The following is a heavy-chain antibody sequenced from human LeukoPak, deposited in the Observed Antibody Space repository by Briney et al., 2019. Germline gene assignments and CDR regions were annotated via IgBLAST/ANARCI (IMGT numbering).Heavy chain of an antibody. J-gene: IGHJ4*02. V-gene: IGHV2-70*17. CDR3: ARVMATPGAKMIDS. CDR2: IYWDHED. D-gene: IGHD5-24*01. CDR1: GFSLNTRGRC. Sequence: SGPALVKPTQTLTLTCTFSGFSLNTRGRCITWIRQYPRKAPEWVGRIYWDHEDLYRASVQSRLTICKDTSKNEVVLQMTNMDPMDTGTYFCARVMATPGAKMIDSWGPGTLITVSS.